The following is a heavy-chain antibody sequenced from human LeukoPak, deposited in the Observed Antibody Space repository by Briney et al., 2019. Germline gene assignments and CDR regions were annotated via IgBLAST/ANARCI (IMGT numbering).Heavy chain of an antibody. V-gene: IGHV3-23*01. Sequence: GGSLRLSCAASGFTFSTDVMSWVRQAPGKGLECVSAISGSGGNAYYADSVKGRFTISRDNSKNMLYLQMNSLRAEDTAVYYCAKVSGRIQIWPQPFGDGMDVWGQGTTVTVSS. CDR2: ISGSGGNA. CDR3: AKVSGRIQIWPQPFGDGMDV. D-gene: IGHD5-18*01. J-gene: IGHJ6*02. CDR1: GFTFSTDV.